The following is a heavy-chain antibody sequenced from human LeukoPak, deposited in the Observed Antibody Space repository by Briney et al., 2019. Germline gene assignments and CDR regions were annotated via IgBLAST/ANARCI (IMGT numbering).Heavy chain of an antibody. CDR3: ARQTTVISFDY. D-gene: IGHD4-17*01. J-gene: IGHJ4*02. CDR1: GGSISSGDYY. Sequence: KPSETLSLTCTVSGGSISSGDYYWTWIRQPPGKGLEWMGYIFYSGSMYYNPSLKSRLTISVDTSKNQFSLKLRSVTAADTAVYYCARQTTVISFDYWGQGALDTVSS. V-gene: IGHV4-30-4*01. CDR2: IFYSGSM.